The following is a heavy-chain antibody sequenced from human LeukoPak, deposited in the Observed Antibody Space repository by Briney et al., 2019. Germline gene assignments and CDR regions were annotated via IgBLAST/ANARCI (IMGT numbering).Heavy chain of an antibody. D-gene: IGHD3-9*01. J-gene: IGHJ2*01. Sequence: GGSLRLSCAASGFTFSSYAMHWVRQAPGKGLEWVAVISYDGSNKYYADSVKGRFTISRDNSKNTLYLQMNSLRAEDTAVYYCAKGAVLRYFDYSDYFDLWGRGTLVTVSS. V-gene: IGHV3-30*07. CDR2: ISYDGSNK. CDR1: GFTFSSYA. CDR3: AKGAVLRYFDYSDYFDL.